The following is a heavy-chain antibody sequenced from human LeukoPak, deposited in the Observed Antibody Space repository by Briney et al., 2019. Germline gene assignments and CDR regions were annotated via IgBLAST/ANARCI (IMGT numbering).Heavy chain of an antibody. CDR2: IWHDGSNK. V-gene: IGHV3-33*06. CDR1: GFTFSSYG. Sequence: PGGSLRLSCAASGFTFSSYGMHWVRQAPGKGLEWVAVIWHDGSNKYYADSVKGRFTISRDNSKNTLFLQMNSLRAEDTAVYFCAKDFGNGITVAGSIDYWGQGTLVTVSS. CDR3: AKDFGNGITVAGSIDY. J-gene: IGHJ4*02. D-gene: IGHD6-19*01.